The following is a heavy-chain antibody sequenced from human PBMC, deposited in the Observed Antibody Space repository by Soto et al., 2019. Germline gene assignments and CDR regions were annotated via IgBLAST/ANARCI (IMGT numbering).Heavy chain of an antibody. CDR3: ARDKSETWHHYGMDV. D-gene: IGHD3-3*01. V-gene: IGHV4-31*03. Sequence: SETLSLTCTVSGGSISSGGYYWSWIRQHPGKGLEWIGYIYYSGSTYYNPSLKSRVTISVDTSKNQFSLKLSSVTAADTAVYYCARDKSETWHHYGMDVWGQGTTVTVSS. J-gene: IGHJ6*02. CDR2: IYYSGST. CDR1: GGSISSGGYY.